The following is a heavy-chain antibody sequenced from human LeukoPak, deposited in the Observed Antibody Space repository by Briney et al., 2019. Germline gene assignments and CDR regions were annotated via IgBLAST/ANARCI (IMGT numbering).Heavy chain of an antibody. CDR3: AKEPYYYGSGGYVNYFDY. CDR1: GFTFSSYA. Sequence: GGSLRLSCAASGFTFSSYAMSWVRQAPGKGLEWVSAISGSGGSTYYADSVKGRFTISRDNSKNTLYLQMNSLRAEDTAVYYCAKEPYYYGSGGYVNYFDYWGQGTLVTVSS. J-gene: IGHJ4*02. V-gene: IGHV3-23*01. CDR2: ISGSGGST. D-gene: IGHD3-10*01.